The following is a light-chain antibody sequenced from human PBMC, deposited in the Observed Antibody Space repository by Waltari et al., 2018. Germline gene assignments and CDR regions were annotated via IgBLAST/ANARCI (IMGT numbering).Light chain of an antibody. CDR2: DAS. Sequence: EVVLTQSPATLSLSPGERATLSCRASQSVSSYLAWYQHKPGQAPRLLIYDASTGATGIPARFSGCRSGTYFTLTIISLEPEDFAVYYCQQRINWPPTFGQGTKVEI. CDR3: QQRINWPPT. J-gene: IGKJ1*01. CDR1: QSVSSY. V-gene: IGKV3-11*01.